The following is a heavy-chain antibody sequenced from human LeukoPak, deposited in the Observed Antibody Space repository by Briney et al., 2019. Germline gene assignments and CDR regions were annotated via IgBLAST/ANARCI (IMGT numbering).Heavy chain of an antibody. CDR3: AKRSAAGTVGYFDY. J-gene: IGHJ4*02. CDR1: GFTFSSYN. D-gene: IGHD6-13*01. Sequence: GGSLRLSCAASGFTFSSYNMDWVRQAPGKGLEWVSFISSSSSYIYYADSVKGRFTISRDDAKNSLYLQMHSLRAEDTALYYCAKRSAAGTVGYFDYWGQGTLVTVSS. CDR2: ISSSSSYI. V-gene: IGHV3-21*04.